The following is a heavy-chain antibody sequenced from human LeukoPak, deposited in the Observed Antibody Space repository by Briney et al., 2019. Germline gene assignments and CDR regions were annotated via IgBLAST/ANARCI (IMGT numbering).Heavy chain of an antibody. J-gene: IGHJ6*03. D-gene: IGHD3-10*01. CDR1: GGSFSGYY. V-gene: IGHV4-34*01. CDR3: ARTPRITMVRGVNRARYYMDV. CDR2: INHSGST. Sequence: SETLSLTCAVYGGSFSGYYWSWIRQPPGNGLEWIGEINHSGSTNYNPSLKSRVTISVDTSKNQFSLKLSSVTAADTAVYYCARTPRITMVRGVNRARYYMDVWGKGTTVTISS.